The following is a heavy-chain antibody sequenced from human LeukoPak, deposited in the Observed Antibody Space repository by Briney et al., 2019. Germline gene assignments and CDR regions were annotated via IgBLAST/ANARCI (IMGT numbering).Heavy chain of an antibody. Sequence: SETLSLTCTVSGGSISSYYWSWLRQPPGKGLEWIGFIYYSGSTHYKSSLKSRVTISVDTSKNQFSLRLSSVTAADTAVYYCARPSGSSPHYFDYWGQGTLVTVSS. CDR1: GGSISSYY. CDR3: ARPSGSSPHYFDY. CDR2: IYYSGST. J-gene: IGHJ4*02. V-gene: IGHV4-59*08. D-gene: IGHD1-26*01.